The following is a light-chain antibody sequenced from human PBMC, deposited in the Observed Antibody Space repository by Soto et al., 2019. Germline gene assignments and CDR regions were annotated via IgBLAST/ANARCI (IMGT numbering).Light chain of an antibody. CDR1: QSVSSSY. CDR2: GAF. Sequence: EIVLTQSPGTLSLSPGERATLSCRASQSVSSSYLAWYQQKPGQAPRLLIYGAFSRATGIPDRFSGSGSGTDFTLTISRLEPEDFAMYYCQQSGSPPYTFGQGTKLEIK. CDR3: QQSGSPPYT. J-gene: IGKJ2*01. V-gene: IGKV3-20*01.